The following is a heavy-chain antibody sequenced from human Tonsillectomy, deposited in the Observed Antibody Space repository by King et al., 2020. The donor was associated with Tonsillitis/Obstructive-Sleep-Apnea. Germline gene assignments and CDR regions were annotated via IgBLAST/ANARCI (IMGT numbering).Heavy chain of an antibody. CDR3: ARGLYYNYYMDV. CDR2: INHSGST. CDR1: GGSFSGYY. V-gene: IGHV4-34*01. J-gene: IGHJ6*03. Sequence: QVQLQQWGAGLLKPSETLSLTCAVYGGSFSGYYWNWIRQPPGKGLEWIGEINHSGSTNYNPSLKSRITMSVDTSKNQFSLTLNSVTAADTAVYYCARGLYYNYYMDVWDKGTTVTVSS.